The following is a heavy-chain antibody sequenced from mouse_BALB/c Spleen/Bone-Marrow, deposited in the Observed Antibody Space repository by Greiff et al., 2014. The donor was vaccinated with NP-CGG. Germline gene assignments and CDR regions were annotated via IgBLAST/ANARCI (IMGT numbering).Heavy chain of an antibody. J-gene: IGHJ2*01. CDR2: SRNKANDYTT. CDR3: ARDANWGGPFDY. V-gene: IGHV7-1*02. Sequence: EVKLMESGGGLVQPGGSLRLSCATSGFTFSDFYMEWVRQPPGKRLEWIAASRNKANDYTTEYSASVKGRFIVSRDTSQSILYLQMNALSAEDTAIYYCARDANWGGPFDYWGQGTTLTVSS. CDR1: GFTFSDFY. D-gene: IGHD4-1*01.